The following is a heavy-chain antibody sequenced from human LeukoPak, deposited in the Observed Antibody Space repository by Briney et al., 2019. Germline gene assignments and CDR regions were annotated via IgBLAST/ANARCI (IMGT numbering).Heavy chain of an antibody. D-gene: IGHD1-1*01. Sequence: PSETLPLTCTVSGGSISSSSYYWGWIRQPPGKGLEWIGSIYYSGSTYYNPSLKSRVTISVDTSKNQFSLKLSSVTAADTAVYYCARLLTTTDFDYWGQGTPVTVSS. V-gene: IGHV4-39*01. CDR2: IYYSGST. CDR1: GGSISSSSYY. CDR3: ARLLTTTDFDY. J-gene: IGHJ4*02.